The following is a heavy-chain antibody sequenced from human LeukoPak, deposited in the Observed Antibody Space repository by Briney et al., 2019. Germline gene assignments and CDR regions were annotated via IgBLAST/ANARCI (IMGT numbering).Heavy chain of an antibody. CDR3: ARVPGVRGPLNN. J-gene: IGHJ4*02. V-gene: IGHV3-74*01. CDR1: GFTFSSYW. CDR2: INSDGSST. Sequence: RGGSLLLSCAASGFTFSSYWMHWVRPAPGKGLVWVSRINSDGSSTSYADSVKGRFTISRDNAKNTLYLQMNSLRAEDTAVYYCARVPGVRGPLNNWGQGTLVTVSS. D-gene: IGHD3-10*01.